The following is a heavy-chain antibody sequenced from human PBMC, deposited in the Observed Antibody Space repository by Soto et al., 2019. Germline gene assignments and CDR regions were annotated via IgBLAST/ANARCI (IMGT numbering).Heavy chain of an antibody. CDR1: GYSFTSYW. CDR2: IDPSDSYT. Sequence: RKISCKGSGYSFTSYWISWVRQMPGKGLEWMGRIDPSDSYTNYSPSFQGHVTISADKSISTAYLQWSSLKASDTAMYYCARRGGQWLNNWFDPWGQGTLVTVSS. CDR3: ARRGGQWLNNWFDP. J-gene: IGHJ5*02. D-gene: IGHD6-19*01. V-gene: IGHV5-10-1*01.